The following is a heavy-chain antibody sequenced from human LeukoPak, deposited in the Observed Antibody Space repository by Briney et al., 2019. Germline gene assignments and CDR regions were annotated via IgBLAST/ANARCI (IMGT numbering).Heavy chain of an antibody. J-gene: IGHJ4*02. V-gene: IGHV4-4*07. CDR3: ARDGLNTGSWYFDY. CDR2: IYTSGST. Sequence: SETLSLTCTVSGGSISNYYWSWIRQPAGKGLEWIGRIYTSGSTNYNPSLKSRVTMSVDTSKNQFSLKLSSVTAADTAVYYCARDGLNTGSWYFDYWGQGTLVTVSS. CDR1: GGSISNYY. D-gene: IGHD1-26*01.